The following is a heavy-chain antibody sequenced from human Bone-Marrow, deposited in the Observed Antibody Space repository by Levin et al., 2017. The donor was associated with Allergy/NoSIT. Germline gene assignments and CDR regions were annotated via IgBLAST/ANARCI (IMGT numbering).Heavy chain of an antibody. CDR3: ARVGRSRDAFDI. V-gene: IGHV4-31*03. J-gene: IGHJ3*02. Sequence: SETLSLTCSVSGDSITSAGYYWGWIRQLPQTGLEWIGYIYYSGSTYYNPSLKSRSTISGDTSKNQFSLILSSVTAADTAVYYCARVGRSRDAFDIWGQGAMVTVSS. D-gene: IGHD6-13*01. CDR1: GDSITSAGYY. CDR2: IYYSGST.